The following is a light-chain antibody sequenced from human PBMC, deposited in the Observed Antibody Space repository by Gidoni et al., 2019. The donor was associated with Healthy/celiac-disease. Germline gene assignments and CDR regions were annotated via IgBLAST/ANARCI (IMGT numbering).Light chain of an antibody. V-gene: IGKV1-9*01. J-gene: IGKJ4*01. CDR1: QGISSY. Sequence: DIQLTPSPSFLSASVGDRVTITCRASQGISSYLAWYQQKPGKAPKLLIYAASTLQSRVPSRCSGSGSGTEFTLTISSLQPEDFATYYCQQSNSYPRTFGGGTKVEIK. CDR3: QQSNSYPRT. CDR2: AAS.